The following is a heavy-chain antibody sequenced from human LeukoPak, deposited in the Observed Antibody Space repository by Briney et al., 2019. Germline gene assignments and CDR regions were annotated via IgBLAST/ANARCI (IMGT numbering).Heavy chain of an antibody. CDR1: GGSISSGDYS. CDR3: ARVLRRTIPSFPNWSDP. V-gene: IGHV4-30-2*01. D-gene: IGHD2/OR15-2a*01. J-gene: IGHJ5*02. Sequence: PSETLSLTCTVSGGSISSGDYSWSWIRQPPGKGLEWIGSIYDSGSTYYNPSLKSRVTISVDRAKNHFSLKLTSVTAADTAVYYCARVLRRTIPSFPNWSDPWGQGTLVTVSS. CDR2: IYDSGST.